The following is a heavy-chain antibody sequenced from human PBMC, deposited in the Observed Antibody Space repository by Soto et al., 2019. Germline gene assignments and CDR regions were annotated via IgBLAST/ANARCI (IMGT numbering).Heavy chain of an antibody. J-gene: IGHJ4*02. D-gene: IGHD2-15*01. Sequence: SVKVSCKASGGTFSSYAISWVRQAPGQRLEWMGGIIPIFGTANYAQKFQGRVTITADESTSTAYMELSSLRSEDTAVYYCARDSSRGRRGRDYWGQGTLVTVSS. CDR3: ARDSSRGRRGRDY. V-gene: IGHV1-69*13. CDR1: GGTFSSYA. CDR2: IIPIFGTA.